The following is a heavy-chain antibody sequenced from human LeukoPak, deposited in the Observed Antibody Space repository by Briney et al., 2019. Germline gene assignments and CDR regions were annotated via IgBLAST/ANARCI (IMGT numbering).Heavy chain of an antibody. CDR3: ARDLMVRGRFGFDP. Sequence: GGSLRLSCAASGFTFSSYSMNWVRQAPGKGLEWVSSISSSSSYIYYADSVKGRFTISRDNAKNSLYLQMNSLRAEDTAVYYCARDLMVRGRFGFDPWGQGTLVTVSS. V-gene: IGHV3-21*01. D-gene: IGHD3-10*01. CDR1: GFTFSSYS. CDR2: ISSSSSYI. J-gene: IGHJ5*02.